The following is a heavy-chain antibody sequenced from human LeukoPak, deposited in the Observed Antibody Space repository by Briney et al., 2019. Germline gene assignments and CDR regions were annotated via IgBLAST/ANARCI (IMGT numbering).Heavy chain of an antibody. Sequence: SETLSLTCAVYGGPFSGYYWSWIRQPPGKGLEWIGEINHSGSTNYNPSLKSRVTISVDTSKNQFSLKLSSVTAADTAVYYCVRRTLLWFGELFGRNWFDPWGQGTLVTVSS. CDR2: INHSGST. V-gene: IGHV4-34*01. CDR3: VRRTLLWFGELFGRNWFDP. D-gene: IGHD3-10*01. J-gene: IGHJ5*02. CDR1: GGPFSGYY.